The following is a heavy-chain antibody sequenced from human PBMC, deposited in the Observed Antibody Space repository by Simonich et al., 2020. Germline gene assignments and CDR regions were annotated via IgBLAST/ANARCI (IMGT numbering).Heavy chain of an antibody. V-gene: IGHV4-39*01. J-gene: IGHJ4*02. CDR2: IYYSGST. D-gene: IGHD2-8*01. Sequence: QLRLQESGPGLVKPSETLSLTCTVSGGSISSSSYYWGWIRQPPGKGLEWIGSIYYSGSTYYNPSLKSRVTISVDTSKNQFSLKLSSVTAADTAVYYCARQRVLMVYAIDYWGQGTLVTVSS. CDR3: ARQRVLMVYAIDY. CDR1: GGSISSSSYY.